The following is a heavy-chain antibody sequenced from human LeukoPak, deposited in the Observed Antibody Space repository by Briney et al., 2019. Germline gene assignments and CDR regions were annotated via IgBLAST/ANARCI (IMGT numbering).Heavy chain of an antibody. CDR2: INPSGGST. D-gene: IGHD2-21*02. CDR3: AREDAYCGGDCYGYYYYGMDV. J-gene: IGHJ6*02. V-gene: IGHV1-46*01. Sequence: ASVKVSCKASGYTFTSYYMHWVGQAPGQGLEWMGIINPSGGSTSYAQKFQGRVTMTRDTSTSTVYMELSSLRSEDTAVYYCAREDAYCGGDCYGYYYYGMDVWGQGTTVTVSS. CDR1: GYTFTSYY.